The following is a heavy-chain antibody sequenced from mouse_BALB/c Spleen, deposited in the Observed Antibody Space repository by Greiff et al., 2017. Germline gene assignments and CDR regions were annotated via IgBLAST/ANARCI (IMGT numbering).Heavy chain of an antibody. CDR2: IRNKANGYRT. J-gene: IGHJ4*01. CDR3: ARDISTTVVAPYYAMDY. D-gene: IGHD1-1*01. CDR1: GFTFTDYY. V-gene: IGHV7-3*02. Sequence: DVKLVESGGGLVQPGGSLRLSCATSGFTFTDYYMSWVRQPPGKALEWLGFIRNKANGYRTEYSASVKGRFTISRDNSQSILYLQMNTLRAEDSATYYCARDISTTVVAPYYAMDYWGQGTSVTVSS.